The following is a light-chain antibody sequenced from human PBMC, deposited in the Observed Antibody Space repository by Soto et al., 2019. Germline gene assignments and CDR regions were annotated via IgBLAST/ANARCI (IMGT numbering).Light chain of an antibody. CDR2: GAS. Sequence: EIVLTQSPDTLSLSPGESATLSCRASQSVSSSYLAWYQQKPGRAPRLLIYGASNRATGIPDRFSGSGSGTDFTLTISRLEPEYFAVFYCQQYDDSITFGQGTRLEIE. V-gene: IGKV3-20*01. CDR3: QQYDDSIT. CDR1: QSVSSSY. J-gene: IGKJ5*01.